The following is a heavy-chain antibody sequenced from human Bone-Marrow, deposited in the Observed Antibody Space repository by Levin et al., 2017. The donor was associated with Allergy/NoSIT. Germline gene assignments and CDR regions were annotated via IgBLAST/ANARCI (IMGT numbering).Heavy chain of an antibody. CDR1: GFTFDDYA. CDR3: AKDHGSGDPVFDY. Sequence: GGSLRLSCAASGFTFDDYAMHWVRQAPGKGLEWVSGISWNSGSIGYADSVKGRFTISRDNAKNSLYLQMNSLRAEDTALYYCAKDHGSGDPVFDYWGQGTLVTVSS. V-gene: IGHV3-9*01. CDR2: ISWNSGSI. J-gene: IGHJ4*02. D-gene: IGHD4-17*01.